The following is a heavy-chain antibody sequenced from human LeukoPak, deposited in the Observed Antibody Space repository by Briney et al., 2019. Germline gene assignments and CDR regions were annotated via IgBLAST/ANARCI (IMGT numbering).Heavy chain of an antibody. V-gene: IGHV3-73*01. D-gene: IGHD3-22*01. CDR3: ATTYYYYSSGYFGY. Sequence: PGGSLRLSCAASGSTFSGSAMHWVRQASGKGLEWVGRIRSKASSYATSYAASVKGRFTISRDDSKNTAYLQMNSLKTEDTAVYYCATTYYYYSSGYFGYWGQGTLVTVSS. CDR2: IRSKASSYAT. CDR1: GSTFSGSA. J-gene: IGHJ4*02.